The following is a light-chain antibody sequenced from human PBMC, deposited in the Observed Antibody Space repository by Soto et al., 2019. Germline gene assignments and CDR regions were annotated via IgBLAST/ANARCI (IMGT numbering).Light chain of an antibody. CDR3: SSYTTTATVV. V-gene: IGLV2-18*02. J-gene: IGLJ2*01. Sequence: QSALTQPPSLSGSPGQSVTISCTGTSSDVGRYNLVSWYQQPPGTAPKLMIYEVSNRPSGVPDRFSGSKSGNTASLTISGLQAEDEADYYCSSYTTTATVVFGGGTKLTVL. CDR2: EVS. CDR1: SSDVGRYNL.